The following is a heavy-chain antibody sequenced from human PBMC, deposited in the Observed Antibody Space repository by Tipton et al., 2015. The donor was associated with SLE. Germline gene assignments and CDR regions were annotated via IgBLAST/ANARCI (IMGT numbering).Heavy chain of an antibody. V-gene: IGHV4-34*01. J-gene: IGHJ4*02. CDR3: AGGSLTGDFDY. Sequence: TLSLTCAVYGGSFSGYYWSWIRQPPGKGLEWIGEINHSGSTNYNPSLKSRVTISVDTPKNQFSLKLSSVTAADTAVYYCAGGSLTGDFDYWGQGTLVPVSS. CDR1: GGSFSGYY. CDR2: INHSGST. D-gene: IGHD7-27*01.